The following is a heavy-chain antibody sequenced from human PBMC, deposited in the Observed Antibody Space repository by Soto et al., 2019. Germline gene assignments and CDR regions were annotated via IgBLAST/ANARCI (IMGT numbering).Heavy chain of an antibody. J-gene: IGHJ6*02. V-gene: IGHV1-3*01. CDR2: MNVGNGYT. Sequence: ASVKVSCKASGYTFPSYAMHWVRQAPGQRLEWMGWMNVGNGYTKYSQKFQGRVTITRDTSASTAYMELSSLRSEDTAVYYCAREWYYDSSGGAGMDVWGQGTTVTVSS. CDR1: GYTFPSYA. CDR3: AREWYYDSSGGAGMDV. D-gene: IGHD3-22*01.